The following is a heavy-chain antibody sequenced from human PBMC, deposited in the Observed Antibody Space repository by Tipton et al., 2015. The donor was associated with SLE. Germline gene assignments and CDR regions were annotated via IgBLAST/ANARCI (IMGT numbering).Heavy chain of an antibody. J-gene: IGHJ4*02. CDR3: TLTPTLIVAGLGDS. V-gene: IGHV3-49*04. D-gene: IGHD2/OR15-2a*01. CDR1: GLTSGDFA. CDR2: LKNKAHGGTA. Sequence: SLILSCTASGLTSGDFAMSWVRPAPGRGLEWVGSLKNKAHGGTANYAASVEGRFTISRDESKSIAVLQMNSLRIEDTAVYYCTLTPTLIVAGLGDSWGQGTLVTVSS.